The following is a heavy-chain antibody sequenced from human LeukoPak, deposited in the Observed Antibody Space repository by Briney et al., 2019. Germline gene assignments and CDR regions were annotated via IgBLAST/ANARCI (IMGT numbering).Heavy chain of an antibody. Sequence: GGSLRLSCAASGFTFTRSAMGWVRQAPGKGLEWVSCITNSGGGTYYADSVKGRFTISRDNSKNTLYLQMNSLRAEDTAVYYCARTTYGSGSYSIDYWGQGTLVTVSS. J-gene: IGHJ4*02. CDR1: GFTFTRSA. V-gene: IGHV3-23*05. CDR3: ARTTYGSGSYSIDY. CDR2: ITNSGGGT. D-gene: IGHD3-10*01.